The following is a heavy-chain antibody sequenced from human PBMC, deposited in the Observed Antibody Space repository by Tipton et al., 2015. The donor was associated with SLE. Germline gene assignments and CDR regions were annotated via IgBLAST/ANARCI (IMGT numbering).Heavy chain of an antibody. CDR3: ARMRQRDSGSIALLWYRAPFDF. V-gene: IGHV3-53*01. CDR1: GFTVSTKY. CDR2: TYTDSIT. Sequence: GSLRLSCAASGFTVSTKYITWVRQAPGKGLEWVSITYTDSITYFADSVKGRFTVSRDISKNTVYLQINSLTPEDTAVYYCARMRQRDSGSIALLWYRAPFDFRGQGTLVTVSS. D-gene: IGHD2-21*01. J-gene: IGHJ4*02.